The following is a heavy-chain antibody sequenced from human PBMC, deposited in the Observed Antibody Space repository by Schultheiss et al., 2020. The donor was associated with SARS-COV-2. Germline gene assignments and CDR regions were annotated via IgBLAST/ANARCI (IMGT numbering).Heavy chain of an antibody. CDR1: GFTFSSYE. CDR3: ARAFGWRIAAAGRGPSFSGGMDV. J-gene: IGHJ6*02. CDR2: ISSSGSTI. Sequence: GGSLRLSCAASGFTFSSYEMNWVRQAPGKGLEWVSYISSSGSTIYYADSVKGRFTISRDNSKNTLYLQMNSLRAEDTAVYYCARAFGWRIAAAGRGPSFSGGMDVWGQGTTVTVSS. D-gene: IGHD6-13*01. V-gene: IGHV3-48*03.